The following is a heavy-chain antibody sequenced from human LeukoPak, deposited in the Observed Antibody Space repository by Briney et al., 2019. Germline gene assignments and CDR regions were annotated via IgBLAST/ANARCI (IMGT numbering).Heavy chain of an antibody. V-gene: IGHV3-9*01. CDR2: ISWNSGSI. CDR3: AKDIWGPSYYYYGMDV. J-gene: IGHJ6*02. CDR1: GFTFDYYA. D-gene: IGHD7-27*01. Sequence: GGSLRLSCAASGFTFDYYAMHWVRQAPGKGLEWVSGISWNSGSIGYADSVKGRFTISRDNAKNSLYLQMNSLRAEDTALYYCAKDIWGPSYYYYGMDVWGQGTTVTVSS.